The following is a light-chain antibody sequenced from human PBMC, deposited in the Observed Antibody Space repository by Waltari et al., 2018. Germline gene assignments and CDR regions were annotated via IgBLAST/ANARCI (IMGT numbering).Light chain of an antibody. J-gene: IGKJ4*01. CDR3: QQYDGIVVT. V-gene: IGKV3-20*01. CDR1: QTVSTIA. Sequence: EIVLTQSPGTLSLSPGDRATLSCRASQTVSTIALSWYQQKPGQAPRVLIYSTYNRATGSPDRFSGRGSGTDFTLTINRLAPEDFAMYYCQQYDGIVVTFGGGTKVEI. CDR2: STY.